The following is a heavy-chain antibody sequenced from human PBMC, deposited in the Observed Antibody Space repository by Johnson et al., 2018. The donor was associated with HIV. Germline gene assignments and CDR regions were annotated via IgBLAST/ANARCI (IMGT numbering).Heavy chain of an antibody. J-gene: IGHJ3*02. D-gene: IGHD4-17*01. CDR1: GFTFDDYT. CDR3: AKTDPTVTPEPFDI. Sequence: VQLVESGGGVVQPGGSLRLSCAASGFTFDDYTMHWVRQAPGKGLEWVSLISWDGGCTYYADSVKGRFTISRDNSRKIGYLQMYSLRVHETAGYYCAKTDPTVTPEPFDIWGQGKMVTVSS. CDR2: ISWDGGCT. V-gene: IGHV3-43*01.